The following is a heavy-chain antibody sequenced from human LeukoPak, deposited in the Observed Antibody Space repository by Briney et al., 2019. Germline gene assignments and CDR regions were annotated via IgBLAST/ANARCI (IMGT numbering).Heavy chain of an antibody. J-gene: IGHJ4*02. CDR3: ARESMVRGVNNSDY. V-gene: IGHV1-69*05. Sequence: SVKVSCEASGGTFSSYAISWVRQAPGQGLEWMGRIIPIFGTANYAQKFQGRVTITTDESTSTAYMELSSLRSEDTAVYYCARESMVRGVNNSDYWGQGTLVTVSS. CDR2: IIPIFGTA. D-gene: IGHD3-10*01. CDR1: GGTFSSYA.